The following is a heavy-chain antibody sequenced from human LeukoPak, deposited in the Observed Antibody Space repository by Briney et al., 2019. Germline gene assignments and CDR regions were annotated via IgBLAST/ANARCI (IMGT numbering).Heavy chain of an antibody. CDR2: IYYSGST. CDR3: ARVGLGGRYYDFWSGYYVFDY. CDR1: GGSISSYY. J-gene: IGHJ4*02. Sequence: SETLSLTCTVSGGSISSYYWSWIRQPPGKGLEWIGYIYYSGSTNYNPSLKSRVTISVDTSKNQFSLKLSSVTAADTAVYYCARVGLGGRYYDFWSGYYVFDYWGQGTLVTVSS. D-gene: IGHD3-3*01. V-gene: IGHV4-59*01.